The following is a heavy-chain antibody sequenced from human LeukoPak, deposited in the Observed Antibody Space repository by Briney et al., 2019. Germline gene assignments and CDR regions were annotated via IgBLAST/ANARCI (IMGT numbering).Heavy chain of an antibody. CDR2: FTAGDGRT. CDR1: GFAFSSYV. Sequence: GGSLRLSCAASGFAFSSYVMSWVRQAPGKGLEWVSTFTAGDGRTVYANSVKGRFPISRDNPKNTLYLQMNSLRADDAALYYCAKGGPELDVLFDSWGQGALVTVSS. J-gene: IGHJ4*02. V-gene: IGHV3-23*01. D-gene: IGHD1-1*01. CDR3: AKGGPELDVLFDS.